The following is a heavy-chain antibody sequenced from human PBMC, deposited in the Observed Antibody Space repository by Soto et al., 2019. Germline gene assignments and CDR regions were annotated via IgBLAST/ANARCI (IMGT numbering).Heavy chain of an antibody. CDR2: IIPIFGTA. J-gene: IGHJ4*02. CDR3: ARAGGLAYCGGDCYSEFDY. D-gene: IGHD2-21*02. Sequence: QVQLVQSGAEVKKPGSSVKVSCKASGVTFSSYAISWVRQAPGQGLEWMGGIIPIFGTANYAQKFQGRVTITADESTSTAYMELSSLRSEDTAVYYCARAGGLAYCGGDCYSEFDYWGQGTLVTVSS. V-gene: IGHV1-69*01. CDR1: GVTFSSYA.